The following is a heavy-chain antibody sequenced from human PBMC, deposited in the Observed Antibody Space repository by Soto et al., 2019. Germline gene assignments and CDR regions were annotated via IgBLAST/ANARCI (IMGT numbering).Heavy chain of an antibody. V-gene: IGHV3-7*01. D-gene: IGHD3-3*01. CDR1: GFTFSSYW. CDR2: IKQDGSEK. CDR3: ARDRVVLRFLEWLPTPYFDY. J-gene: IGHJ4*02. Sequence: LGGYLRLSCAASGFTFSSYWMSWVRQAPGKGLEWVANIKQDGSEKYYVDSVKGRFTISRDNAKNSLDLQMNSLRAEGTAVYYCARDRVVLRFLEWLPTPYFDYWVQGT.